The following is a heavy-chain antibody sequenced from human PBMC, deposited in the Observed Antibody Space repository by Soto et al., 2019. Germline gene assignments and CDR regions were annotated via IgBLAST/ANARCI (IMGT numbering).Heavy chain of an antibody. J-gene: IGHJ4*02. CDR1: GFTFSSYG. Sequence: GGSLRLSCAASGFTFSSYGMHWVRQAPGKGLEWVAVISYDGSNKYYADSVKGRFTISRDNSKNTLYLQMNSLRAEDTAVYYCAKVSGRYYFDYWGQGTLVTVSS. V-gene: IGHV3-30*18. CDR2: ISYDGSNK. CDR3: AKVSGRYYFDY. D-gene: IGHD3-10*01.